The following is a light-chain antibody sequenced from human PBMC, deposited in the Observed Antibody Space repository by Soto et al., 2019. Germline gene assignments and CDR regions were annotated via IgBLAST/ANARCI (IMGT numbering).Light chain of an antibody. J-gene: IGLJ3*02. Sequence: FMLTQPHSVSESPGKTVTISCTRSSGSIASNYVQWYQQRPGSAPTTVIYEDNQRPSGVPDRFSGSIDSSSNSASLTISGLKTEDEADYYCQSYDSSTLGWVFGGGTKVTVL. V-gene: IGLV6-57*03. CDR3: QSYDSSTLGWV. CDR1: SGSIASNY. CDR2: EDN.